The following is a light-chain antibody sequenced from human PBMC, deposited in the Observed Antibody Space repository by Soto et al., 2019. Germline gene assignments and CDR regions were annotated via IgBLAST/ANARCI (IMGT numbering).Light chain of an antibody. J-gene: IGKJ4*01. CDR3: QQRSNWLT. CDR1: QSVSNY. CDR2: DAS. Sequence: EIVLTQSPATLSLSPGERATLSCRASQSVSNYLAWYQQKPGQAPRLLIYDASNRATGIPARFSCSGSATVFTLTISSLEAEDFAVYFCQQRSNWLTFGGGTKVEIK. V-gene: IGKV3-11*01.